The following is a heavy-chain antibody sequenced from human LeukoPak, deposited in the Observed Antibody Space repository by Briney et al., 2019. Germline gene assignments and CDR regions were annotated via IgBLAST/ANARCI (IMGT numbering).Heavy chain of an antibody. CDR2: MYDSVRT. V-gene: IGHV4-59*11. CDR1: GGSISSHY. D-gene: IGHD5-18*01. Sequence: SETLSLTCTVPGGSISSHYWSWIRQPPGKGLEWIGYMYDSVRTKDNPSLKSRVTLSADTSKNQFSLRLSSVTAADTAMYYCATIKRGNIYGYFDFWGRGILVTVSS. CDR3: ATIKRGNIYGYFDF. J-gene: IGHJ4*02.